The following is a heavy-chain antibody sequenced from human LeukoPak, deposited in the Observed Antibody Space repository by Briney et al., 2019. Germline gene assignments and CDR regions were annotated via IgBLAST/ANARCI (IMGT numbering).Heavy chain of an antibody. CDR2: INHSGST. CDR1: GFTFSDYY. J-gene: IGHJ6*02. V-gene: IGHV4-34*01. CDR3: ARAAKTNLVVPGARYYGMDV. D-gene: IGHD2-2*01. Sequence: PGGSLRLSCAASGFTFSDYYMSWIRQPPGKGLEWIGEINHSGSTNYNPSLKSRVTISVDTSKNQFSLKLSSVTAADTAVYYCARAAKTNLVVPGARYYGMDVWGQGTTVTVSS.